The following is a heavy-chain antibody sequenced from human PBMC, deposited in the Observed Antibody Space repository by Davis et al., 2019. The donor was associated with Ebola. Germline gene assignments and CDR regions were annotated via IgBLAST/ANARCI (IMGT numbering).Heavy chain of an antibody. Sequence: GESLKISCAASGFTFSSYEMNWVRQAPGKGLEWVANIKQDGSEKYYVDSVKGRFTISRDNAKNSLYLQMNSLRAEDTAVYYCARDGVTYYDFWSGTNWFDPWGQGTLVTVSS. D-gene: IGHD3-3*01. CDR3: ARDGVTYYDFWSGTNWFDP. V-gene: IGHV3-7*01. J-gene: IGHJ5*02. CDR2: IKQDGSEK. CDR1: GFTFSSYE.